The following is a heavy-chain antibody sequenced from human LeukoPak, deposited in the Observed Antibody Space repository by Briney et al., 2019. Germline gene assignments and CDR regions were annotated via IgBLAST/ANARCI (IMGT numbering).Heavy chain of an antibody. CDR3: ARGPGSSGGAYVGDY. J-gene: IGHJ4*01. V-gene: IGHV3-7*01. CDR1: GFTFSSYW. Sequence: GGSLRLSCAAPGFTFSSYWMNWARQAPGKGLEWVASINHNGNVNYYVDSVKGRFSISRDNSKSTLYLQMSSLRAEDTAVYYCARGPGSSGGAYVGDYWGHGTLVTVSS. D-gene: IGHD3-22*01. CDR2: INHNGNVN.